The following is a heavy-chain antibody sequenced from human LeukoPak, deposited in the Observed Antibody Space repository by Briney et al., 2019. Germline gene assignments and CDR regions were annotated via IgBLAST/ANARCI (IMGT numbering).Heavy chain of an antibody. J-gene: IGHJ4*02. V-gene: IGHV3-23*01. Sequence: GGSLRLSCVASGLTFSTDGMSWVRQAPGKGLEWVSGISGSGGSRYYADSVKGRFTISRDNAKNSLYLQMNSLRAEDTAVYYCARVPALTMVRGVIINPSYFDYWGQGTLVTVSS. CDR2: ISGSGGSR. CDR3: ARVPALTMVRGVIINPSYFDY. CDR1: GLTFSTDG. D-gene: IGHD3-10*01.